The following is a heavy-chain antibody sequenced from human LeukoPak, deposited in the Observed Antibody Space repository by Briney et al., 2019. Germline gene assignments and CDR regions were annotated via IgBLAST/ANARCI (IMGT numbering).Heavy chain of an antibody. CDR2: IYPGDSDT. Sequence: GESLQISCQGSGYSFTSYWIGWVRQMPGKGLEWMGIIYPGDSDTRYSPSFQGQVTISADKSISTAYLQWSSLKASDTAMYYCARHWLDRGGLELDYWGQGTLATVSS. V-gene: IGHV5-51*01. CDR3: ARHWLDRGGLELDY. J-gene: IGHJ4*02. D-gene: IGHD5-24*01. CDR1: GYSFTSYW.